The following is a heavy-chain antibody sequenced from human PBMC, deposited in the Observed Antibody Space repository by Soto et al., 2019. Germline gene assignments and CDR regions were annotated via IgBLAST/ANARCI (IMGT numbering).Heavy chain of an antibody. Sequence: QAHLVEAGGGVVQPGRSLRLSCAASGFTFTSYGMHWVRQAPGTRLEWVAVISYDGGLQHYADSVKGRITISRDNSKNMALLQMNSLRAEDTAVYYCVSDRGYGHASVPYSWGQGTLVSVSS. CDR3: VSDRGYGHASVPYS. CDR2: ISYDGGLQ. D-gene: IGHD5-18*01. V-gene: IGHV3-30*03. CDR1: GFTFTSYG. J-gene: IGHJ4*02.